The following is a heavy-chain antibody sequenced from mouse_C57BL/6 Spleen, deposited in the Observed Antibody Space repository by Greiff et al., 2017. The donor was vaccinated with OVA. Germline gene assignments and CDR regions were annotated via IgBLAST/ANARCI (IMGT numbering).Heavy chain of an antibody. CDR1: GFTFSSYG. Sequence: EVMLVESGGDLVKPGGSLKLSCAASGFTFSSYGMSWVRQTPDKRLEWVATISSGGSYTYYPDGVKGRFTISRDNAKNTLYLQMSSLKSEDTAMYYCARHYDYDAWFAYWGQGTLVTVSA. CDR2: ISSGGSYT. D-gene: IGHD2-4*01. CDR3: ARHYDYDAWFAY. J-gene: IGHJ3*01. V-gene: IGHV5-6*02.